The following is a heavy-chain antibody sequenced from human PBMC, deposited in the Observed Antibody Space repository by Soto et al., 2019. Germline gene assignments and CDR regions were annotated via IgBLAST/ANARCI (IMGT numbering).Heavy chain of an antibody. CDR3: ARVDIAVVPSTTFDY. CDR2: IKYSGHT. J-gene: IGHJ4*02. CDR1: GVSISSISYY. D-gene: IGHD2-2*01. V-gene: IGHV4-39*01. Sequence: PSETLSLTCTVSGVSISSISYYWGWIRQPPGKGLEWIGSIKYSGHTFYNPSLKSRVTMSVDTSKNQFSLRLSSVTAAETAVYYCARVDIAVVPSTTFDYWGQGTLVTVSS.